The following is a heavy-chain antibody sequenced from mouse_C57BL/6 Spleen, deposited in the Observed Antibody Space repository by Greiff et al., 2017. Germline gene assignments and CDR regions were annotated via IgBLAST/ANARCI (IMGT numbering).Heavy chain of an antibody. Sequence: QVPLQQPGAELVKPGASVKLSCKASGYTFTSYWMHWVKQRPGRGLEWLGRIDPNSGGTKYNEKFTSKATLTVDKPSSTAYMQRSSLSSEDSAVYYSTRFSDYYGSSDEGSWGADATLSFSS. CDR3: TRFSDYYGSSDEGS. CDR1: GYTFTSYW. D-gene: IGHD1-1*01. V-gene: IGHV1-72*01. J-gene: IGHJ2*01. CDR2: IDPNSGGT.